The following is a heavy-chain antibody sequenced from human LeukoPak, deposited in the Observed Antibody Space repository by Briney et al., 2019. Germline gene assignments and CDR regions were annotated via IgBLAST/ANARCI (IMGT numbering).Heavy chain of an antibody. CDR2: ISSSYI. J-gene: IGHJ4*02. CDR1: GFTFSSYS. V-gene: IGHV3-21*01. CDR3: ARDFVGY. Sequence: GGSLRLSCAASGFTFSSYSMNWVRQAPGKGLEWVSSISSSYIYYADSVKGRFTISRDNAKNSLYLQMNSLRAEDTAVYYCARDFVGYWGQGTLVTVSS. D-gene: IGHD1-26*01.